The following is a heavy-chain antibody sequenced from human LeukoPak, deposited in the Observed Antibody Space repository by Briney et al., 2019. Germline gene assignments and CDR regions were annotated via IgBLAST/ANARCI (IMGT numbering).Heavy chain of an antibody. CDR2: IKQDGSEK. V-gene: IGHV3-7*01. J-gene: IGHJ4*02. D-gene: IGHD5-18*01. CDR3: ARDQGGYSYGLPDY. CDR1: GFTFSSYW. Sequence: GGSLRLSCAASGFTFSSYWMSWVRQAPGKGLECVANIKQDGSEKYSVDSVKGRFIISRDNAKNSLYLQMNSLRAEDTAVYYCARDQGGYSYGLPDYWGQGTLVTVSS.